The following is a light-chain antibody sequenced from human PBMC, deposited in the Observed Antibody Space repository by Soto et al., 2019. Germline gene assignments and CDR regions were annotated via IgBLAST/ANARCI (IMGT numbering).Light chain of an antibody. CDR1: SSSIGAGYD. Sequence: QSVLTQPPSVSGAPGQGVTISCTGSSSSIGAGYDVHWYQQVPGTAPKLLIYGNNNRPSGVPDRFSGSKSGTSASLAITGLQAEDEADYYCQSYDSYLRPFYVFGPGTKVTV. CDR3: QSYDSYLRPFYV. CDR2: GNN. J-gene: IGLJ1*01. V-gene: IGLV1-40*01.